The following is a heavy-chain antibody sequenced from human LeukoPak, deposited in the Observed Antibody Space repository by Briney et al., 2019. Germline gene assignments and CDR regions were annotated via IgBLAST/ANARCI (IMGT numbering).Heavy chain of an antibody. D-gene: IGHD6-19*01. CDR2: FYTSGST. Sequence: SETLSLTCTVSGGSISTYYWSWIRQPAGQGLEWIGRFYTSGSTNYNPSLKSRVTMSVDTSKNQFSLNLTSVTAADTAVYYCARGASGWSRSNFDYWGQGTLVTVSS. CDR3: ARGASGWSRSNFDY. CDR1: GGSISTYY. V-gene: IGHV4-4*07. J-gene: IGHJ4*02.